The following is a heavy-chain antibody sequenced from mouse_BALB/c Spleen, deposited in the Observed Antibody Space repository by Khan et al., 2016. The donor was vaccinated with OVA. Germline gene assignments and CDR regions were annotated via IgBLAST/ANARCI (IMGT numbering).Heavy chain of an antibody. Sequence: VQLQQSGAELVKPGASVKLSCTASGFTIKDTYLHWVKQRPEQGLEWIGRIAPATGNTQYDPKFLGKATIPSDTSSNTSYLQFNRLTSADTSVFSVARPSYDPRDFEVWGAGTTVTVSS. CDR1: GFTIKDTY. D-gene: IGHD2-3*01. V-gene: IGHV14-3*02. J-gene: IGHJ1*01. CDR2: IAPATGNT. CDR3: ARPSYDPRDFEV.